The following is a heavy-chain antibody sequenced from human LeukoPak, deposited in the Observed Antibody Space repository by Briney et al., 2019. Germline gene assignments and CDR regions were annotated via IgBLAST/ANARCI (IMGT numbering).Heavy chain of an antibody. V-gene: IGHV3-66*01. CDR2: IYSGGST. J-gene: IGHJ4*02. CDR3: ARDLGIAAAEHYFDY. CDR1: GFTVSSNY. D-gene: IGHD6-13*01. Sequence: PGGSLRLSCAASGFTVSSNYMSWVRQAPGKGPEWVSVIYSGGSTYYADFVKGRFTISRDNSKNTLYLQMNSLRAEDTAVYYCARDLGIAAAEHYFDYWGQGTLVTVSS.